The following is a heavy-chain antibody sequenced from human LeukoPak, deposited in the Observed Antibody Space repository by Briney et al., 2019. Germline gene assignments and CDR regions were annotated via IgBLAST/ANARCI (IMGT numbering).Heavy chain of an antibody. V-gene: IGHV4-34*01. CDR3: ARHDGRGGATMGAFDS. Sequence: SETLSLTCAVYGGSFSGNYWSWIRQPPGKGLEWIGEINHSGSTNYNPSLKSRVTISVDTSKNQFSLKLNSVTAADTAVYYCARHDGRGGATMGAFDSWGQGSLVAVSS. CDR1: GGSFSGNY. CDR2: INHSGST. J-gene: IGHJ4*02. D-gene: IGHD5-24*01.